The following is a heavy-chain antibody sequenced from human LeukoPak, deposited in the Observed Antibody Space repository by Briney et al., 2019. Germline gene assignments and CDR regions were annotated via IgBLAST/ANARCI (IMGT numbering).Heavy chain of an antibody. V-gene: IGHV3-33*01. J-gene: IGHJ3*02. CDR2: IWYDGSNK. D-gene: IGHD3-10*01. CDR1: GFTFRSYG. CDR3: ARDPYGSGSTSFDI. Sequence: GGSLRLSCAASGFTFRSYGMHWVRQAPGKGLEWVAVIWYDGSNKYDADSVKGRFTISRDNSKNTLYLQMNSLRAEDMAVYYCARDPYGSGSTSFDIWGQGTMVTVSS.